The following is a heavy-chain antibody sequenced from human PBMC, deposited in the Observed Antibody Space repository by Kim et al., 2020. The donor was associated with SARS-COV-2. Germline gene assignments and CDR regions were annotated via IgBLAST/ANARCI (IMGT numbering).Heavy chain of an antibody. V-gene: IGHV3-33*01. J-gene: IGHJ3*02. D-gene: IGHD2-15*01. Sequence: YSDSVKGRFTISRDRSKNKRCLQLDSLGDEDTAVYYCGIDEKSHGTFDIWGQGTMVTVSS. CDR3: GIDEKSHGTFDI.